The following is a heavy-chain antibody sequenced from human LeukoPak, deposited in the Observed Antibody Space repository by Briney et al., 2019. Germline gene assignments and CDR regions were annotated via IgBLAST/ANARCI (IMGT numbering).Heavy chain of an antibody. J-gene: IGHJ4*02. CDR1: GGSISSSSYY. CDR2: IYYSGST. CDR3: ARDDWDIIDAVAGSLSFDY. D-gene: IGHD6-19*01. Sequence: SETLSLTCTVSGGSISSSSYYWGWIRQPPGKGLERIGSIYYSGSTYYNPSLKSRVTISVDTSKNQFSLKLSSVTAADTAVYYCARDDWDIIDAVAGSLSFDYWGQGTLVTVSS. V-gene: IGHV4-39*07.